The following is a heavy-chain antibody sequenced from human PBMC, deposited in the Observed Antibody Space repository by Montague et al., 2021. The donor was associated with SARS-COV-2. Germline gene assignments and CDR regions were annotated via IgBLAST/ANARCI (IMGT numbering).Heavy chain of an antibody. J-gene: IGHJ4*02. V-gene: IGHV3-74*01. Sequence: SLRLSCAASGFTFRSYWMHWVRQVPGRGPIWVSRIKPDGTSTNYAASVKGRFTISRDNAKNTLSLQLNNLRAEDTAVYYCVRPLWFGDSDCYFDSWGQGTLVSVSS. D-gene: IGHD3-10*01. CDR2: IKPDGTST. CDR1: GFTFRSYW. CDR3: VRPLWFGDSDCYFDS.